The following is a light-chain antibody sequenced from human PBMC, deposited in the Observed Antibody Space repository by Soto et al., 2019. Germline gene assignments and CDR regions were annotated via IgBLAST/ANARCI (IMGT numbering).Light chain of an antibody. J-gene: IGLJ1*01. CDR3: LLSYTGRLYV. Sequence: QAVVTQEPSLTVSPGGTVTLTCGSRTGPVTNGHFPYWFQQKPGQAPRPLIYDTDNKQSWTPARFSASLLGDKAALTLSGALPEDEADYYCLLSYTGRLYVFGPGTKLTVL. CDR2: DTD. V-gene: IGLV7-46*01. CDR1: TGPVTNGHF.